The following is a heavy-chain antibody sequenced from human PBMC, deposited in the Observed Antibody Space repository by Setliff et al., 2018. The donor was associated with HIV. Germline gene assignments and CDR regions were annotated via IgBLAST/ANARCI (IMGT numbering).Heavy chain of an antibody. D-gene: IGHD3-10*01. V-gene: IGHV4-39*07. J-gene: IGHJ6*02. Sequence: PSETLSLTCNVSGGSISSSSYYWGWIRQPPGKGLEWIGSFHYSGSTSYNPSLRSRVTISVDTSQNQFSLKLRSVTAADTGVYYCARPGSSSYYYAMDVWGLGTTVTVSS. CDR2: FHYSGST. CDR1: GGSISSSSYY. CDR3: ARPGSSSYYYAMDV.